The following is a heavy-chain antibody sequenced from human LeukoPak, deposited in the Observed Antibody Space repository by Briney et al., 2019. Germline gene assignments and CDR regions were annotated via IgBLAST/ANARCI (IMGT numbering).Heavy chain of an antibody. CDR2: MNPNSGNT. V-gene: IGHV1-8*01. J-gene: IGHJ6*02. Sequence: ASVTVSRQASGYTFTSYDINWVRQATGQGLEWMGWMNPNSGNTGYAQKFQGRTTMTRNTSISTAYMELSSLRSEDTAVYYCARSPNYDYVWGRGGYGMDVWGQGTTVTVSS. CDR3: ARSPNYDYVWGRGGYGMDV. D-gene: IGHD3-16*01. CDR1: GYTFTSYD.